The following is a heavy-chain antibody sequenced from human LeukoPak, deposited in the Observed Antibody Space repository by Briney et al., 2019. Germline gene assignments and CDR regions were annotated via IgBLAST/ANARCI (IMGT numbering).Heavy chain of an antibody. Sequence: GESLKISCKGSGYSFTSYWIGWVRQMPGKGLEWMGIIYPGDSDIMYSPSCQGQVTISADKSISTAYLQWSSLKASDTAMYYCARRGVYCRSTSCYYFDYWGQGTLVTVSS. CDR1: GYSFTSYW. V-gene: IGHV5-51*01. D-gene: IGHD2-2*01. CDR2: IYPGDSDI. CDR3: ARRGVYCRSTSCYYFDY. J-gene: IGHJ4*02.